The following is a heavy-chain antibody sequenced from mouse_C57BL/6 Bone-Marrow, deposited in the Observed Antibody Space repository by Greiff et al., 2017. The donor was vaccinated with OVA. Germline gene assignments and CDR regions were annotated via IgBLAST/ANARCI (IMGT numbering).Heavy chain of an antibody. D-gene: IGHD2-2*01. Sequence: QVQLQQSGAELGRPGDSVKLSCKASGYTFTSYGISWVKQRPGQGLEWLGEIYTRSGNTYYNEKFKGKATMTADKSSSTAYMELRSLTSEDSAVYFCALSTMVTTPWFADWGQGTLVTVSA. CDR2: IYTRSGNT. J-gene: IGHJ3*01. V-gene: IGHV1-81*01. CDR3: ALSTMVTTPWFAD. CDR1: GYTFTSYG.